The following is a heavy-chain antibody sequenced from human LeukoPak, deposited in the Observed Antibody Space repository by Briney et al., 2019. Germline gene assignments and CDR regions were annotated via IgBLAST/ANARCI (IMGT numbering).Heavy chain of an antibody. CDR3: ARVSCSSTGCPARDAFDI. D-gene: IGHD2-2*01. Sequence: ASVKVSCKASGYTFTGYYMHCVRQAPGQGLEWMGWINPNSGGTNYAQKFQGRVTMARDTSISTAYMELSRLRSDDTAVYYCARVSCSSTGCPARDAFDIWGQGTMVTVS. J-gene: IGHJ3*02. V-gene: IGHV1-2*02. CDR2: INPNSGGT. CDR1: GYTFTGYY.